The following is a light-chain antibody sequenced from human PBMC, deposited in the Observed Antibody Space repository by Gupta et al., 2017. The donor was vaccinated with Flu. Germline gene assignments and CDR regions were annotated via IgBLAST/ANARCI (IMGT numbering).Light chain of an antibody. V-gene: IGKV3-11*01. CDR3: QQRSNGPPPYN. CDR2: DAS. CDR1: QSVSSY. J-gene: IGKJ2*01. Sequence: EIVLTQSPATLSLSPGERATLSCRASQSVSSYLAWYQQKPGQAPRLLIYDASNRATGIPARFSGSGDGTDFNLTISSLEPEEFAVYYCQQRSNGPPPYNFGQGTKLEIK.